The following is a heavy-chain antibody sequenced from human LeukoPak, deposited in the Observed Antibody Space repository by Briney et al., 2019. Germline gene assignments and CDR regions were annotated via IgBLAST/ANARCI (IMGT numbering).Heavy chain of an antibody. Sequence: SETLSLTCTVSGGSISSYYWSWLRQPPGKGLEWIGYIYYSGSTDYNPSLKSRVTISVDTSKNQFSLKLSSVTAADTAVYYCAREGVTKYYFDYWGQGTLVTVSS. D-gene: IGHD4-11*01. J-gene: IGHJ4*02. CDR2: IYYSGST. V-gene: IGHV4-59*01. CDR1: GGSISSYY. CDR3: AREGVTKYYFDY.